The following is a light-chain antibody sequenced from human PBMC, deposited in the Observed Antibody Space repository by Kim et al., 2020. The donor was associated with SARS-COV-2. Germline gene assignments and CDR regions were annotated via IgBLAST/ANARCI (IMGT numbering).Light chain of an antibody. CDR2: ELD. Sequence: GQSVAISCTGTSSDVGGYNYVSWNQQHPGKAPKLMIYELDKRPSGVPDRFSGSKSGNTASLTVSGLQAEDEADYYCSSYAGSNNVLFGGGTQLTVL. V-gene: IGLV2-8*01. CDR1: SSDVGGYNY. CDR3: SSYAGSNNVL. J-gene: IGLJ2*01.